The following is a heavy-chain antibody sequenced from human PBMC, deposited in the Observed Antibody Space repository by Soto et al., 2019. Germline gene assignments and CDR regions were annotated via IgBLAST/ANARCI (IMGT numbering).Heavy chain of an antibody. CDR2: ISSSGSTI. D-gene: IGHD1-26*01. J-gene: IGHJ4*02. CDR3: ARERVGAARYYFDY. V-gene: IGHV3-48*03. CDR1: GFTFSTYK. Sequence: HPGGSLRLSCAASGFTFSTYKMNWVRQAPGRGLEWVSYISSSGSTIYYADSVNVRFTISRDNAKNSLYLQMNSLRAEDTAVYYCARERVGAARYYFDYWGQGALVTVSS.